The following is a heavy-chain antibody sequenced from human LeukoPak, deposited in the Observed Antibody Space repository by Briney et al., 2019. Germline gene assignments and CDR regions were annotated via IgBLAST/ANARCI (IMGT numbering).Heavy chain of an antibody. CDR1: GFTFSSYS. CDR2: ISSSSSYI. CDR3: ARGSGVVITPDAFDI. D-gene: IGHD3-3*01. Sequence: GGSLRLSCAASGFTFSSYSMNLVRQAPGKGLEWVSSISSSSSYIYYADSVKGRFTISRDNAKNSLYLQMNSLRAEDTAVYYCARGSGVVITPDAFDIWGQGTMVTVSS. J-gene: IGHJ3*02. V-gene: IGHV3-21*01.